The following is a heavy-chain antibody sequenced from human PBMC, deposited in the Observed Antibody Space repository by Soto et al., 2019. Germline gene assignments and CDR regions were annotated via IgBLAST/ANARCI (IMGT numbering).Heavy chain of an antibody. V-gene: IGHV5-51*01. CDR2: INPYDSDT. D-gene: IGHD1-1*01. CDR3: TRQMIQPQMRYNMDV. J-gene: IGHJ6*02. CDR1: GGRFAGYG. Sequence: GESQRVSRRGVGGRFAGYGSGWMRPLHGKGLEWMGIINPYDSDTRYSPSFQGQVTISADKSISTVYLQWSSLKASDTAMYFCTRQMIQPQMRYNMDVWGQGTTVTVSS.